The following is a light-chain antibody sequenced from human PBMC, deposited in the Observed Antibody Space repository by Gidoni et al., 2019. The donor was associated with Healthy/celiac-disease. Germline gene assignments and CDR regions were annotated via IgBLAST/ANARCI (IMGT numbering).Light chain of an antibody. J-gene: IGKJ3*01. CDR3: QQRSNWPPVFT. V-gene: IGKV3-11*01. Sequence: ELVLTQSPATVSLSPGERSTLSRRASQSVSSYLAWYQQKLGQAPRLLIYDASHGATGIPARFSSSGSGTYFTLTISSLEPEDFAVYYGQQRSNWPPVFTFGHGTKVDIK. CDR2: DAS. CDR1: QSVSSY.